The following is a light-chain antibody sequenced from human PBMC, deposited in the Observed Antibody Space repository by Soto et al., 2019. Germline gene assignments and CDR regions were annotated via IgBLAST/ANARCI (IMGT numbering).Light chain of an antibody. CDR3: GTWDTSLSAWV. J-gene: IGLJ3*02. CDR1: TSNIANND. CDR2: DNN. V-gene: IGLV1-51*01. Sequence: QSVLTQPPSLSAAPGQEVTILCTGATSNIANNDVSWYQQLPETGPKLLIFDNNKRPSEIPDRFSASKSGPSATLAITGLQTGDEADYFCGTWDTSLSAWVFGGGTKLTVL.